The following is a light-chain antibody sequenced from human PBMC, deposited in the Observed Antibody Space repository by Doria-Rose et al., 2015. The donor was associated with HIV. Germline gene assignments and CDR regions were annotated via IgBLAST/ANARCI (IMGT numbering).Light chain of an antibody. CDR1: QSFSSTY. Sequence: LTQSPGTLSLSQGERATLSCRASQSFSSTYLAWYQQKPGQAPSLLIYDGSTRATGIPDRFSASGSGTDFTLTINRLEPGDFALYYCHQYGTSWTFGQGTKVEI. V-gene: IGKV3-20*01. CDR3: HQYGTSWT. J-gene: IGKJ1*01. CDR2: DGS.